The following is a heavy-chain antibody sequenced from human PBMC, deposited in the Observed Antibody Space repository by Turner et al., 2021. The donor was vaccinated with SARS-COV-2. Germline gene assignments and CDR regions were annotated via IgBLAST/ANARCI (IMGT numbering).Heavy chain of an antibody. CDR1: GGSIRSYF. Sequence: QVQLQESGPGLVKPSETLSLTCTVSGGSIRSYFWSWIRQPPGKELEWIGYIYYSGSTNYNPSLKSRVTISVDTSKNQFSLKLSSVTAADTAVYFCARHQWLRGAFDIWGQGTMVTVSS. CDR3: ARHQWLRGAFDI. V-gene: IGHV4-59*08. D-gene: IGHD5-12*01. J-gene: IGHJ3*02. CDR2: IYYSGST.